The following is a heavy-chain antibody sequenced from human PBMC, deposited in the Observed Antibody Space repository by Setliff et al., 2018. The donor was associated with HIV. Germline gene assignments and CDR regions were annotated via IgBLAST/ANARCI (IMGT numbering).Heavy chain of an antibody. J-gene: IGHJ4*02. CDR1: GFNFRSYG. V-gene: IGHV3-48*02. CDR3: VRAAAGLGI. CDR2: IGSSNHGI. Sequence: GGSLRLSCAASGFNFRSYGMTWVRQAPGKGLDWVAHIGSSNHGIHYTASVQGRFTVSRDNANNLLFLQMNNLRDEDTAVYYCVRAAAGLGIWSQGIRVTVSS.